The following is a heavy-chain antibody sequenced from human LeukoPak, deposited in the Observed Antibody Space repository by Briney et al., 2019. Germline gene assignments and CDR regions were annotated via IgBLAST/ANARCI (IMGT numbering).Heavy chain of an antibody. D-gene: IGHD2-8*01. J-gene: IGHJ4*02. V-gene: IGHV4-38-2*01. CDR1: GYSISRGYY. CDR2: IYHSGST. Sequence: SETLSLACAVSGYSISRGYYWGWIRQPPGKGRGWIGTIYHSGSTYYNPSLESRVTISVDTSKNQFSLKLNSVTAADTAVYYCARKLYYGDYFDYWGQGALVTVSS. CDR3: ARKLYYGDYFDY.